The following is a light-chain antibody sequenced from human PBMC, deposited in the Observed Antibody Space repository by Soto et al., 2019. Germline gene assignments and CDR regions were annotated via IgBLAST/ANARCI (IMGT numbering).Light chain of an antibody. CDR2: GAS. V-gene: IGKV3-20*01. CDR1: QSVTSSY. J-gene: IGKJ3*01. CDR3: QLAGT. Sequence: EIVLTQSPGTLSLSPGERATLSCRASQSVTSSYLAWYQHKPGQAPRLLIYGASSRATGVSDRFSGSGSGTDFTLSISRLEPEDFAVYFCQLAGTFGPGAKVEVK.